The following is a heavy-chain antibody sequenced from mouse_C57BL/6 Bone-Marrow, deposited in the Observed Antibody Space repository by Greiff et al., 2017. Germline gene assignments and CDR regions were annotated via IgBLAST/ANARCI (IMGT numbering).Heavy chain of an antibody. CDR1: GYTFTSYW. CDR2: IDPSDSDT. CDR3: ATLFYFDY. V-gene: IGHV1-69*01. D-gene: IGHD1-1*01. Sequence: QVQLQQPGAELVMPGASVKLSCKASGYTFTSYWMHWVKQRPGQGLEWIGEIDPSDSDTNYNQKFKGKSTLTVDKSSSTAYMQLSSLTSEDSAVYYCATLFYFDYWGQGTTLTVSS. J-gene: IGHJ2*01.